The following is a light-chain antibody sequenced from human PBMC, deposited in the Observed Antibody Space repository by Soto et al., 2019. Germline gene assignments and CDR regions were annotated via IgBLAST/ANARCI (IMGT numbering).Light chain of an antibody. V-gene: IGKV2-28*01. Sequence: DIVMTQSPLSLPVTPGEPASISCRSSQSLLHSNGYYYLDWYMQKPGQSPQLLIYLGSTRASGVPDRFSGSGSGTDLTLKISRVEAEDVGVYYFMQALQSPRTFGQGTKVEIK. CDR3: MQALQSPRT. CDR2: LGS. CDR1: QSLLHSNGYYY. J-gene: IGKJ1*01.